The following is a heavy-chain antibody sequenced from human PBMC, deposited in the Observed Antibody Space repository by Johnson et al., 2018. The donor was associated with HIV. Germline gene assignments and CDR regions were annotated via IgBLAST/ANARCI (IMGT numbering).Heavy chain of an antibody. J-gene: IGHJ3*02. Sequence: VRQAPGKGLEWVAVISYDGSNKYYVDSVKGRFTISRDNAKNSLYLQMNSLRAEDTAVYYCARDRFGYYDSSGSYAFDIWGQGTMVTVSS. V-gene: IGHV3-33*05. CDR3: ARDRFGYYDSSGSYAFDI. CDR2: ISYDGSNK. D-gene: IGHD3-22*01.